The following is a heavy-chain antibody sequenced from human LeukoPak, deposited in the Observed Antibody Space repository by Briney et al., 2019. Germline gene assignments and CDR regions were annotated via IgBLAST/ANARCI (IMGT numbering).Heavy chain of an antibody. J-gene: IGHJ3*01. V-gene: IGHV4-59*01. CDR1: GGSISSYY. Sequence: PSETLSLTCTVSGGSISSYYWSWIRQPPGKGLEWIGYIYYSGSTNYNPSLKSRVTISVDTSKNQFSLKLSSVTAADTAVYYCARGYDEHAFDVRGQGTMVTVSS. CDR2: IYYSGST. D-gene: IGHD3-3*01. CDR3: ARGYDEHAFDV.